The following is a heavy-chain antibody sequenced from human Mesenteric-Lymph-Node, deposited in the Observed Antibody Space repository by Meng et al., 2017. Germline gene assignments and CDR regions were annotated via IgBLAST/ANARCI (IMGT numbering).Heavy chain of an antibody. Sequence: GESLKISCAASGFTFSSYAVSWVRQAPGKGLEWVSSISGSGGSTYYAGSVKGRFTISRDISKNTLYLQMNSLTVEDTAVYYCARGLFQIVVVTRRGNWFDPWGQGTLVTGS. CDR1: GFTFSSYA. CDR3: ARGLFQIVVVTRRGNWFDP. V-gene: IGHV3-23*01. CDR2: ISGSGGST. D-gene: IGHD2-21*02. J-gene: IGHJ5*02.